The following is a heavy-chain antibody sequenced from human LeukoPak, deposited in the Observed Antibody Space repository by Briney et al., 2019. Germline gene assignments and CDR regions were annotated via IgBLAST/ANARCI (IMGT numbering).Heavy chain of an antibody. CDR1: GFTFSSYA. D-gene: IGHD3-22*01. CDR3: ARVESYYYDSSGYYRWFDP. J-gene: IGHJ5*02. CDR2: ISGSGGST. Sequence: GGSLRLSCAASGFTFSSYAMSWVRQAPGKGLEWVSAISGSGGSTYYADSVKGRFTISRDNSKNTLYLQMNSLRAEDTAVYYCARVESYYYDSSGYYRWFDPWGQGTLVTVSS. V-gene: IGHV3-23*01.